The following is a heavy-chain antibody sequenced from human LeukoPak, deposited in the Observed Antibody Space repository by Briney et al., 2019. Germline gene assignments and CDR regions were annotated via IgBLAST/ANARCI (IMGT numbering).Heavy chain of an antibody. CDR2: IYSGGST. J-gene: IGHJ4*02. CDR1: GFTVSSKY. CDR3: TMRGNTWYDC. Sequence: GGSLRLSCAASGFTVSSKYMSWVRQAPGKGLGWVSVIYSGGSTYYADSVKGRFTISRDNSKNTVDFQMNSLRVEDTAVYYCTMRGNTWYDCWGQGTLVTVSS. V-gene: IGHV3-53*01. D-gene: IGHD6-13*01.